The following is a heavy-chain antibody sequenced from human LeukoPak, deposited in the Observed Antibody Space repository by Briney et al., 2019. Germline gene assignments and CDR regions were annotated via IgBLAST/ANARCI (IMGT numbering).Heavy chain of an antibody. J-gene: IGHJ6*02. D-gene: IGHD3-16*01. V-gene: IGHV4-4*02. CDR2: IFHSGNT. Sequence: PSETLSLTCDVSGGSRINAGWWSWVRQPPGKGLEWIGEIFHSGNTKYNPSLESRVTISVDKSNHQFTLEMKSVTAADTAIYYCARDLGYYYGLDIWNQGTTVTVSS. CDR1: GGSRINAGW. CDR3: ARDLGYYYGLDI.